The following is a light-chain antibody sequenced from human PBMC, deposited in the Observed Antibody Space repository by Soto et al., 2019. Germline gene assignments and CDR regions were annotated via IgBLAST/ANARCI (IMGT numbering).Light chain of an antibody. Sequence: SVLTQPPSVSGAPGQMVAISCTGSSSNIGAGYDVHWYQQLPGTAPKLLIYGNSNRPSGVPDRFSGSKSGTSASLAITGLRAEDEADYYCQSYDSSLSGTYVLGTGTRSPS. CDR2: GNS. V-gene: IGLV1-40*01. CDR1: SSNIGAGYD. J-gene: IGLJ1*01. CDR3: QSYDSSLSGTYV.